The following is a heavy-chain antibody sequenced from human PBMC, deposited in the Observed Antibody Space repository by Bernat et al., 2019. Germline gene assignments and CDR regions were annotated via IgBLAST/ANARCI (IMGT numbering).Heavy chain of an antibody. CDR3: ANRNADACSWRGS. J-gene: IGHJ5*01. Sequence: EVQLVESGGGLVQPGGSLRLSCAASGFTFSSYEMNWVRQAPGKGLEWVSYISSSGGNTYYASAVKGRFTHSRNHTKNSLFLPLDGLRAEDSAFYYCANRNADACSWRGSWDQGSQVPDSS. CDR2: ISSSGGNT. CDR1: GFTFSSYE. V-gene: IGHV3-48*03. D-gene: IGHD3-16*01.